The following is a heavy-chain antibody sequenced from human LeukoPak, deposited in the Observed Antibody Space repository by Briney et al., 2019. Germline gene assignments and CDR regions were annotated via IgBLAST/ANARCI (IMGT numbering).Heavy chain of an antibody. CDR3: ARAFFTYYYGSGSPWYYFDY. CDR2: IIPIFGTA. V-gene: IGHV1-69*13. D-gene: IGHD3-10*01. Sequence: SVKVSCTASGGTFSSYAISWVRQAPGQGLEWMGGIIPIFGTANYAQKFQGRVTITADESTSTAYMELSSLRSEDTAVYYCARAFFTYYYGSGSPWYYFDYWGQGTLVTVSS. CDR1: GGTFSSYA. J-gene: IGHJ4*02.